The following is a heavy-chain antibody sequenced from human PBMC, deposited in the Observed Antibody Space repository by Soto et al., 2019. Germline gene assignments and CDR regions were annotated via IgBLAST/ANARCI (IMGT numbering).Heavy chain of an antibody. Sequence: GGSLRLSCAASGFTFSNYAMHWVRQAPGKGLEWVALTSYDGNNEYYTDSVKGRFTISRDNSKNTLFLQMNSPRPEDTAVYYCAKDKGVFNWATSYFDYWGQGALVTAPQ. CDR1: GFTFSNYA. CDR3: AKDKGVFNWATSYFDY. V-gene: IGHV3-30*18. J-gene: IGHJ4*02. CDR2: TSYDGNNE. D-gene: IGHD1-1*01.